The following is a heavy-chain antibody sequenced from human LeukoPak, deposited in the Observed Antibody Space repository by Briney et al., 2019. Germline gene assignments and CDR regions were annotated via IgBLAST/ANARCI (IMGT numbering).Heavy chain of an antibody. CDR2: IYTSGNTNY. D-gene: IGHD3-22*01. CDR1: GGSINNYY. V-gene: IGHV4-4*07. Sequence: KPSETLSLTCTVSGGSINNYYWSWIRQPAGKGLEWIGHIYTSGNTNYNYNPSLKSRVSMSIDTSKNQFSLKLSSVAAADTAFYYCATYSSASDAFDIWGQGTKVTVSS. J-gene: IGHJ3*02. CDR3: ATYSSASDAFDI.